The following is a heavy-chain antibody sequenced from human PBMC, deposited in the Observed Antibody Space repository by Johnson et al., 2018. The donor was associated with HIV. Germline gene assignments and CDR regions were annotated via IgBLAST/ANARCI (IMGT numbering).Heavy chain of an antibody. CDR1: GFTFGGYG. D-gene: IGHD2-15*01. CDR2: ITYNGGNT. V-gene: IGHV3-30*03. CDR3: ASGFLSCYRLDAGEI. Sequence: QVQLVESGGGVVQPGGSLRLSCAASGFTFGGYGMNWVRQAPGKGLEWVAGITYNGGNTCYADSVKGRFTISRDNAKNTLYLQMNSLRAEDTAVYYCASGFLSCYRLDAGEIWRQQTMGTVSS. J-gene: IGHJ3*02.